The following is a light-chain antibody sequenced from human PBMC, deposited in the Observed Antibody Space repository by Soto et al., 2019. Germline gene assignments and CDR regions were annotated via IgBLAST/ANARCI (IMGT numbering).Light chain of an antibody. Sequence: QSVLTQPPSASGTPGQRVTISCSGTTCNIGSNHVNWYQQLHRTAPTHLIYTNNQRPSWVPYRFSGSKSGTSASLAISGRQSADEADYYCATSYDSLNGDVFGTGTKVTVL. CDR2: TNN. CDR3: ATSYDSLNGDV. CDR1: TCNIGSNH. V-gene: IGLV1-44*01. J-gene: IGLJ1*01.